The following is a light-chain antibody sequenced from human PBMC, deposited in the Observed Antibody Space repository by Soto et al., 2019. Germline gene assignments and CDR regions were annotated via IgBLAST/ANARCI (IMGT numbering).Light chain of an antibody. CDR2: AAS. CDR1: QAISTW. V-gene: IGKV1D-12*01. J-gene: IGKJ1*01. CDR3: QQANSFPRT. Sequence: DIQMTQSPSSVSASVGDSVTITCRASQAISTWLAWYQQKPGKAPKLLIYAASNLQTGVPSRFSGSGSGTDFTPPISSLQPEDFATYYCQQANSFPRTFGQGTKVEIK.